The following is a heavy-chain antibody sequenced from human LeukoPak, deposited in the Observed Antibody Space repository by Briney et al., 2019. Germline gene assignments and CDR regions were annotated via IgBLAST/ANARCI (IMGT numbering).Heavy chain of an antibody. V-gene: IGHV1-69*13. CDR3: AREDTTNDSSGYYSY. Sequence: ASVKVSCKASGGTFNSYAISWVRQAPGQGLEWMGGIIPVFGTAIYAQKFQGRVTITADESTSTAYMELSSLRSEDTAVYYCAREDTTNDSSGYYSYWGQGTLVTVSS. D-gene: IGHD3-22*01. CDR2: IIPVFGTA. J-gene: IGHJ4*02. CDR1: GGTFNSYA.